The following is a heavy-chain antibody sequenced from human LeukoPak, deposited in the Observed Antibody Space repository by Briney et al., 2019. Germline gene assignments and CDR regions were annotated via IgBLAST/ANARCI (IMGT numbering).Heavy chain of an antibody. CDR1: GFTFSSYG. D-gene: IGHD6-19*01. CDR2: ISYDGSNK. J-gene: IGHJ4*02. Sequence: GGSLRLSCAASGFTFSSYGMHWVRQAPGKGLEWVAVISYDGSNKYYADSVKGRFTISRDNSKNTLYLQMNSLRAEDTAVYYCAKEKWLPDYWGQGTLVTVSS. CDR3: AKEKWLPDY. V-gene: IGHV3-30*18.